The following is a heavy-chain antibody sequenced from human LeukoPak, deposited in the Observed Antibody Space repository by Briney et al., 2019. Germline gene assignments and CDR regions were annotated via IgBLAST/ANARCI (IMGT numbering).Heavy chain of an antibody. CDR3: ARVAPDNWFDP. CDR2: IYYSGST. D-gene: IGHD5-12*01. V-gene: IGHV4-59*06. CDR1: GGSISSYY. Sequence: SETLSLTCTVSGGSISSYYWSWIRQHPGKGLEWIGYIYYSGSTYYNPSLKSRVTISVDTSKNQFSLKLNPVTAADTAVYYCARVAPDNWFDPWGQGTLVTVSS. J-gene: IGHJ5*02.